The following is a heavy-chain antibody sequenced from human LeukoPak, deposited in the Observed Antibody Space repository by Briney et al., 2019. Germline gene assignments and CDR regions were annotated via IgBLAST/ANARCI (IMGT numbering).Heavy chain of an antibody. J-gene: IGHJ4*02. CDR3: ARVRITMVRGVTYFDY. CDR1: GGSINNYY. CDR2: IYSSGST. V-gene: IGHV4-4*07. Sequence: KPSETLSLTCTVSGGSINNYYWTWIRQPAGKGLEWIGRIYSSGSTNYNPSLKCRVTISVDTSKNQFSLKLSSVTAADTAVYYCARVRITMVRGVTYFDYWGQGTLVTVSS. D-gene: IGHD3-10*01.